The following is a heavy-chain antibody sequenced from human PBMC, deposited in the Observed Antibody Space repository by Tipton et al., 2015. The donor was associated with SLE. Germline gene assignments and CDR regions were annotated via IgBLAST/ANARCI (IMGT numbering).Heavy chain of an antibody. D-gene: IGHD3-9*01. CDR3: ARFFYYDNSRAWGWFDP. CDR2: IYRSGTA. Sequence: TLSLTCSVSSYSIYNGFYWGWIRQSPGKGLEWIGSIYRSGTAYYNPSLKSRVTMSVDTSKNQFSLNLRSVTVADTAVYYCARFFYYDNSRAWGWFDPWGQGTLVTVSS. J-gene: IGHJ5*02. V-gene: IGHV4-38-2*01. CDR1: SYSIYNGFY.